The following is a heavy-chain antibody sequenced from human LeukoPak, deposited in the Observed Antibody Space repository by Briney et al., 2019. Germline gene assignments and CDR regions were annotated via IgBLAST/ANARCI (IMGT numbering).Heavy chain of an antibody. Sequence: PGGSLRLSCAASGFTFSSYAVSWVRQAPGKGLEWVSAISGSGDSTYYAGSVKGRFTISRDNSKKTLYLQLNSLRAEDTAVYYCARSQRGYYPRRTYYYMDVWGKGTTVTVSS. J-gene: IGHJ6*03. CDR3: ARSQRGYYPRRTYYYMDV. CDR2: ISGSGDST. V-gene: IGHV3-23*01. CDR1: GFTFSSYA. D-gene: IGHD1-26*01.